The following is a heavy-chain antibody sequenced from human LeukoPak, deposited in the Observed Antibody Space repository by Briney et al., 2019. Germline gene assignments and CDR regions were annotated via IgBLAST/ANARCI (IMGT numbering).Heavy chain of an antibody. V-gene: IGHV3-74*01. Sequence: GGSLRLSCAASGFTFTSYWMHWVRQPPGKGLVWVSRVEHDGSRTAYADSVTGRFTISRDNARNMVYLQMNSLKTEDTAVYYCTTLGVDLDPDYWGQGTLVTVSS. D-gene: IGHD3-16*01. J-gene: IGHJ4*02. CDR2: VEHDGSRT. CDR3: TTLGVDLDPDY. CDR1: GFTFTSYW.